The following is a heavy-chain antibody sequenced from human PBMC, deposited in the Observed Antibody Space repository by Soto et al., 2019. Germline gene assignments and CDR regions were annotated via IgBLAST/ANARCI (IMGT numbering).Heavy chain of an antibody. D-gene: IGHD3-9*01. J-gene: IGHJ4*02. Sequence: QLQLQESGPGLVKPSETLSLTCTVSGASIGSSSYYWGWIRQPPGKGLEWIGSIYYSGSTYYNPSLKSRVTISVDTSKNQFSLKLSSVTAADTAVYYCARQFVTYDILTGYSVCYFDYWGQGALVTVSS. CDR2: IYYSGST. V-gene: IGHV4-39*01. CDR1: GASIGSSSYY. CDR3: ARQFVTYDILTGYSVCYFDY.